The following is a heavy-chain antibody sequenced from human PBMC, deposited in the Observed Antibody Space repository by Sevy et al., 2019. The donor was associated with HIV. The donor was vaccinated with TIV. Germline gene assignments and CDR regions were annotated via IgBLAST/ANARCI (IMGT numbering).Heavy chain of an antibody. CDR3: TTGSSSFPYYFDY. J-gene: IGHJ4*02. Sequence: GGSLRLSCAASGFTFSNAWMNWVRQAPGKGLEWVGRIKSKTDGGTADDAAPVKGRVTISRDDSKNTVYVQMNSLKTEDTAVYYCTTGSSSFPYYFDYWGQGSLVTVSS. D-gene: IGHD6-13*01. CDR1: GFTFSNAW. V-gene: IGHV3-15*07. CDR2: IKSKTDGGTA.